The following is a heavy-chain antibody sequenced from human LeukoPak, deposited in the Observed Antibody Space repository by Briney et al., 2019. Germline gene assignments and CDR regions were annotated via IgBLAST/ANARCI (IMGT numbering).Heavy chain of an antibody. Sequence: PSETLSLTCTVSGGSISSYYWSWIRQPPGKGLEWIGEINHSGSTNYNPSLKSRVTISVDTSKNQFSLKLSSVTAADTAVYYCARSEYYYYYMDVWGKGTTVTISS. V-gene: IGHV4-34*01. CDR3: ARSEYYYYYMDV. J-gene: IGHJ6*03. CDR1: GGSISSYY. CDR2: INHSGST.